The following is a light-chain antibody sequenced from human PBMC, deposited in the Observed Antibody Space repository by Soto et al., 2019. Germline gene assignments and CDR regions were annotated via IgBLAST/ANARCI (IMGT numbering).Light chain of an antibody. Sequence: QALVTQPHSASGTPGQRVTIACSGSSSNIGSNTVNLYQQLPGTAPKLLIYSNNQRPSGVPDRFSGSKSGTSASLAISGLQSEDEADYYCAAWDDSLNGFYVFGTGTKVTVL. CDR1: SSNIGSNT. J-gene: IGLJ1*01. CDR3: AAWDDSLNGFYV. V-gene: IGLV1-44*01. CDR2: SNN.